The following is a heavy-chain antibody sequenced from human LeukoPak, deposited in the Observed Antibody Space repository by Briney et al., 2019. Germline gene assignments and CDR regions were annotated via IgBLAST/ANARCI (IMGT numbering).Heavy chain of an antibody. CDR2: INHSGST. CDR1: GGSFSGYY. Sequence: KSSETLSLTCAVYGGSFSGYYWSWIRQPPGKGLEWIGEINHSGSTNYNPSLKSRVTISVDTSKNQFSLKLSSVTAADTAVYYCASFLGYRSGGSCYAIDYWGQGTLVTVSS. V-gene: IGHV4-34*01. D-gene: IGHD2-15*01. J-gene: IGHJ4*02. CDR3: ASFLGYRSGGSCYAIDY.